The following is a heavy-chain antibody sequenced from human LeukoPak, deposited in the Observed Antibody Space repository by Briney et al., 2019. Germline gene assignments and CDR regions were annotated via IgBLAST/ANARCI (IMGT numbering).Heavy chain of an antibody. V-gene: IGHV4-61*02. CDR2: IYTSGST. CDR3: ARDSSSSWYDRRGYYFDY. Sequence: SETLSLTCTVSGGSISSSSYYWSWIRQPAGKGLEWIGRIYTSGSTNYNPSLKSRVTMSVDTSKNQFSLKLSSVTAADTAVYYCARDSSSSWYDRRGYYFDYWGQGTLVTVSS. CDR1: GGSISSSSYY. J-gene: IGHJ4*02. D-gene: IGHD6-13*01.